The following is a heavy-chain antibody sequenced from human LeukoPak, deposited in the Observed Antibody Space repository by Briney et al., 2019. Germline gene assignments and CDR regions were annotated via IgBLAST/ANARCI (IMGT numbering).Heavy chain of an antibody. J-gene: IGHJ4*02. V-gene: IGHV3-49*04. Sequence: GGSLRLSCTASGFTFGDYAMSWVRQAPGKGLEWVGFIRSKAYGGTTEYAASVKGRFTISRDDSKSIAYLQMNSLKTEDTAVYYCTRRVAGTTLNDYWGQGTLVTVSP. D-gene: IGHD6-19*01. CDR1: GFTFGDYA. CDR2: IRSKAYGGTT. CDR3: TRRVAGTTLNDY.